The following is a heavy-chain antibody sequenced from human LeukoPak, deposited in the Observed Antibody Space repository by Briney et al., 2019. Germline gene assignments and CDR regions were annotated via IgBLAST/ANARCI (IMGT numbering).Heavy chain of an antibody. CDR1: GFTFSSYS. CDR3: ARDLTRGYSGYGLIDY. Sequence: PGGSLRLSCAASGFTFSSYSMNWVRQAPRKGLEWVSSISSSSSYIYYADSVKGRFTISRDNAKNPLYLQMNSLRAEDTAVYYCARDLTRGYSGYGLIDYWGQGTLVTVSS. D-gene: IGHD5-12*01. J-gene: IGHJ4*02. CDR2: ISSSSSYI. V-gene: IGHV3-21*01.